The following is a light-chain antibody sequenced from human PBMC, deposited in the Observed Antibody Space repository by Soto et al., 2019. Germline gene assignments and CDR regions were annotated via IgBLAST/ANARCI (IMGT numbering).Light chain of an antibody. CDR1: QSVSSSY. J-gene: IGKJ1*01. CDR3: QPYGSSPRT. Sequence: EIVLTQSPGTLSLSPGERATLSCRASQSVSSSYLAWYQQKPGQAPRLLIYGASSRATGIPDRFSGSGSGTDFTLTISRLEPEDFAVYYCQPYGSSPRTFGQGT. CDR2: GAS. V-gene: IGKV3-20*01.